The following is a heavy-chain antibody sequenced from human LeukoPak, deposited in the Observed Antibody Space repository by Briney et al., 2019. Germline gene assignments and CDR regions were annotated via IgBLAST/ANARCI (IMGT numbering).Heavy chain of an antibody. CDR2: INPNSGGT. CDR1: GYTFTGYY. D-gene: IGHD6-13*01. Sequence: GASVKVSCKASGYTFTGYYMHWVRQAPGQGLEWMGWINPNSGGTNYAQKFQGRVTMTRDTSISTAYMELSRLRSDDTAVYYCAREARFSSSWYAHDAFDIWGQGTMVTVSS. CDR3: AREARFSSSWYAHDAFDI. J-gene: IGHJ3*02. V-gene: IGHV1-2*02.